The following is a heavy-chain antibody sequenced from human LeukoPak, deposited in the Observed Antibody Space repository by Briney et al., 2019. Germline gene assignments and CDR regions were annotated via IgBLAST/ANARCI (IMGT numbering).Heavy chain of an antibody. D-gene: IGHD3-22*01. Sequence: KPSETLSLTCAVYGGSFSGYYWSWIRQPPGKGLEWIGEINHSGSTNYNPSLKSRVTISVDTSKRQFYLKMRSVTAADTAMYYCARSADYYDTVDPWGQGTLVTVSS. CDR2: INHSGST. CDR1: GGSFSGYY. V-gene: IGHV4-34*01. J-gene: IGHJ5*02. CDR3: ARSADYYDTVDP.